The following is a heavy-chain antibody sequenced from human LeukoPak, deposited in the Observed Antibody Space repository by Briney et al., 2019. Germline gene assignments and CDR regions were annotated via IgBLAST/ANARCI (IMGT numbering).Heavy chain of an antibody. J-gene: IGHJ4*02. CDR2: VSGSGGST. CDR3: AKHNGSYVRGLDY. Sequence: QPGGSLRLSCAASGFTFSSYAVSWVRQAPGKGLEWVSFVSGSGGSTYYADPVKGRFTLSRDNSKSTLYLHMNSLTAEDTAVYYCAKHNGSYVRGLDYWGQGTLVTVSS. CDR1: GFTFSSYA. D-gene: IGHD1-26*01. V-gene: IGHV3-23*01.